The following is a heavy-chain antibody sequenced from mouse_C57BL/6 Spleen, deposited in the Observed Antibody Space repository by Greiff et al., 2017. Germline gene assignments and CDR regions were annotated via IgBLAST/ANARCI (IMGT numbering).Heavy chain of an antibody. CDR3: ARSPLYYGNYDFDY. D-gene: IGHD2-1*01. J-gene: IGHJ2*01. CDR1: GYTFTDYN. CDR2: INPNNGGT. Sequence: EVQLQQSGPELVKPGASVKIPCKASGYTFTDYNMDWVKQSHGKSLEWIGDINPNNGGTIYNQKFKGKATLTVDKSSSTAYMELRSLTSEDTAVYYCARSPLYYGNYDFDYWGQGTTLTVSS. V-gene: IGHV1-18*01.